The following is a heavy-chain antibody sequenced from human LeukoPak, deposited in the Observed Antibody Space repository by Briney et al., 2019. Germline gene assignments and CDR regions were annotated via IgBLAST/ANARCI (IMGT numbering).Heavy chain of an antibody. CDR3: ARGDTVATGLYDY. J-gene: IGHJ4*02. V-gene: IGHV4-4*07. CDR1: GGSISSYY. CDR2: IYTTGGT. Sequence: SETLSLTCTVSGGSISSYYWSWIRQPAGKGLEWIGRIYTTGGTDYNPSLKSRVTISIDKSKNQFSLKLTSVTAADTAVYYCARGDTVATGLYDYWGQGTLVTVSS. D-gene: IGHD5-12*01.